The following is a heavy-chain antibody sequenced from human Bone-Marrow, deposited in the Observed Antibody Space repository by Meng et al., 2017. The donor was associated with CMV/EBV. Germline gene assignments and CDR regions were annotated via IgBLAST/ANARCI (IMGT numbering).Heavy chain of an antibody. D-gene: IGHD5-24*01. CDR3: ARGGYNSFCLDY. CDR2: INSDGSST. J-gene: IGHJ4*02. CDR1: GFTFSSYW. Sequence: GESLKISCAASGFTFSSYWMHWVRQAPGKGLVWVSRINSDGSSTSYADSVKGRFTISRDNSKNTLYLQMNSLRAEETAVYYCARGGYNSFCLDYWGQGTLVTVSS. V-gene: IGHV3-74*01.